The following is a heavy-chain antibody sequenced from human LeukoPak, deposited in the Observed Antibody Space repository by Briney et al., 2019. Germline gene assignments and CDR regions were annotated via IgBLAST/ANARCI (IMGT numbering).Heavy chain of an antibody. Sequence: GSLRLSCAASGFTFSSNYMSWVRQAPGKGLEWIGEIYHSGGTNCNPSLTSRVTISVDKSKNQFSLKLSSVTAADTAVYYCARVTENYGSGRRHNYYYYYMDVWGKGTTVTISS. CDR2: IYHSGGT. V-gene: IGHV4-4*02. J-gene: IGHJ6*03. CDR3: ARVTENYGSGRRHNYYYYYMDV. D-gene: IGHD3-10*01. CDR1: GFTFSSNY.